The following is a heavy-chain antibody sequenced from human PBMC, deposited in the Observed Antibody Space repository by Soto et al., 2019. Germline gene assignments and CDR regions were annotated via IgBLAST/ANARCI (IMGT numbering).Heavy chain of an antibody. D-gene: IGHD3-16*02. V-gene: IGHV1-69*13. CDR2: IIPIFGTA. CDR1: GYTYSSYA. Sequence: SLKVYCKTAGYTYSSYAISCGRHTNGQGLEWMGGIIPIFGTANYAQKFQGRVTITADESTSTAYMELSSLRSEDTAVYYCARGYQFGWLPRNWFEPWGQGTLVTVSS. CDR3: ARGYQFGWLPRNWFEP. J-gene: IGHJ5*02.